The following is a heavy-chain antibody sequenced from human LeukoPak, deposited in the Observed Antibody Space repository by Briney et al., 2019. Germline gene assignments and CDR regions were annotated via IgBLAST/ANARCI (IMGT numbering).Heavy chain of an antibody. Sequence: SETLSLTCTVSGGSISSSSYSWGWIRQPPGKGLEWIGSIYYSGSTYYNPSLKSRVTISVDTSKNQFSLKLSSVTAADTAVYYCARLGPLWLGAFDIWGQGTMVTVSS. J-gene: IGHJ3*02. CDR1: GGSISSSSYS. CDR3: ARLGPLWLGAFDI. D-gene: IGHD6-19*01. CDR2: IYYSGST. V-gene: IGHV4-39*01.